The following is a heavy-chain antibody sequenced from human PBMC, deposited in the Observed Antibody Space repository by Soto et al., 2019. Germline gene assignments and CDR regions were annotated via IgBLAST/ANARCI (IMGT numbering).Heavy chain of an antibody. J-gene: IGHJ6*02. CDR1: GGSLSSYY. V-gene: IGHV4-34*01. D-gene: IGHD6-19*01. Sequence: SETLSLTCVVSGGSLSSYYWSWIRQPPGKGLEWIGEINYSGGTNYKPSLKRRVTISVDTSKNQFSLQLKSVTAADTALYYCARFSGSYYYAMDVWGQGSTVTVSS. CDR3: ARFSGSYYYAMDV. CDR2: INYSGGT.